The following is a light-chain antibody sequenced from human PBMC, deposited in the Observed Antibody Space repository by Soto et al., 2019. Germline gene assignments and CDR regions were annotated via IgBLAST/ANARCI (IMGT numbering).Light chain of an antibody. Sequence: QSALTQPPSASGSPGQSVAISCSGTSGDVGAYNYVSWYQQHPGKAPKLIIYEVNKRPPGVPDRFSGSKSGNTASLTVSGLQAEDEADYYCSSHAASGVFGGGTKLTVL. J-gene: IGLJ3*02. CDR2: EVN. CDR1: SGDVGAYNY. V-gene: IGLV2-8*01. CDR3: SSHAASGV.